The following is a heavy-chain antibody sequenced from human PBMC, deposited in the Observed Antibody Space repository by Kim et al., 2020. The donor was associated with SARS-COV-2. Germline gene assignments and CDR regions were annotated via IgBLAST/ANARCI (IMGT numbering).Heavy chain of an antibody. Sequence: SVKGRFTISRDDSKSIAYLQRNSLKTEDTAVYYCTRGYYDFWSGYYPLDYWGQGTLVTVSS. V-gene: IGHV3-49*02. D-gene: IGHD3-3*01. J-gene: IGHJ4*02. CDR3: TRGYYDFWSGYYPLDY.